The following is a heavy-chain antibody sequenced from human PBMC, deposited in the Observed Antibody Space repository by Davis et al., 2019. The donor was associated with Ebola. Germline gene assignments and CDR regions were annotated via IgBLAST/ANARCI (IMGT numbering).Heavy chain of an antibody. Sequence: MPSETLSLTCTVSGGSISDYYWSWIRQSPGKGLERIGNIFYSGSSSYSGSTNYHSSLKSRIFISVDTSKNQFSLKLNSVTAADTAVYYCARDSSGSPYSGLDVWGQGTTVTVSS. V-gene: IGHV4-59*12. CDR3: ARDSSGSPYSGLDV. CDR1: GGSISDYY. D-gene: IGHD6-25*01. J-gene: IGHJ6*02. CDR2: IFYSGSSSYSGST.